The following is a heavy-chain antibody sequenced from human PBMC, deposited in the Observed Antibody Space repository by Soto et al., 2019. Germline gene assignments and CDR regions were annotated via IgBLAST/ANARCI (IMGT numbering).Heavy chain of an antibody. V-gene: IGHV1-24*01. CDR1: GYALTELS. CDR2: FDPEDGET. D-gene: IGHD6-13*01. Sequence: ASVKVSCKVSGYALTELSMHWVRQAPGKGLEWMGGFDPEDGETIYAQKFQGRVTMTEDTSTDTAYMELSSLRSEDTAVYYCAKLIAAAGTDWFDPWGQGTLVTVSS. J-gene: IGHJ5*02. CDR3: AKLIAAAGTDWFDP.